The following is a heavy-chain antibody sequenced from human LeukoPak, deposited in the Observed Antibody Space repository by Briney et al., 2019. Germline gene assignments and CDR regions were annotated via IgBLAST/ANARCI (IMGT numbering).Heavy chain of an antibody. CDR3: AKNLHGDGDYGAGGN. CDR2: INSSSGGT. V-gene: IGHV1-2*06. CDR1: GYTFTGYF. Sequence: ASVKVSFKTSGYTFTGYFLHWVRQAPGQGLEWMGRINSSSGGTDCAQKFRGRVTMTRDKSISTALMELSGLKPDDTAFYYCAKNLHGDGDYGAGGNCGQGTLVTVSS. D-gene: IGHD4-17*01. J-gene: IGHJ4*02.